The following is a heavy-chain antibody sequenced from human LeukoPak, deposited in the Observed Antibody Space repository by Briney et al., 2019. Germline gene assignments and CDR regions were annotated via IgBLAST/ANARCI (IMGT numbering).Heavy chain of an antibody. D-gene: IGHD3-22*01. CDR2: INHCGST. CDR1: GGSFSGYY. J-gene: IGHJ5*02. CDR3: ARIPGYYDSSGHP. V-gene: IGHV4-34*01. Sequence: PSETLSLTCAVYGGSFSGYYWSWIRQPPGKGLEWIGEINHCGSTNYNPSLKSRVTISVDTSKNQFSLKLSSVTAADTAVYYCARIPGYYDSSGHPWGQGTLVTVSS.